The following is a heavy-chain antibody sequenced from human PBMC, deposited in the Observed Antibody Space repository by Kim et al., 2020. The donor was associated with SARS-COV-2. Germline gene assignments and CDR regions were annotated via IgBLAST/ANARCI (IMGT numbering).Heavy chain of an antibody. CDR3: ATAIAVAGRIIYYYYGMDV. V-gene: IGHV1-24*01. Sequence: ASVKVSCKVSGYTLTELSMHWVRQAPGKGLEWMGGFDPEDGETIYAQKFQGRVTMTEDTSTDTAYMELSSLRSEDTAVYYCATAIAVAGRIIYYYYGMDVWGQGTTVTVSS. CDR2: FDPEDGET. J-gene: IGHJ6*02. D-gene: IGHD6-19*01. CDR1: GYTLTELS.